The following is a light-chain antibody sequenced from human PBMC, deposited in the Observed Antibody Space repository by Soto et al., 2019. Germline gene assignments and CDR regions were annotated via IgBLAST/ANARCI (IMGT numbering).Light chain of an antibody. J-gene: IGLJ1*01. CDR1: SSDVGAYNY. Sequence: QSVLTQPPSASGSPGQSVTISCTGTSSDVGAYNYVSWYQQLPGKAPKLIIYEVSKRPSGGPDRFSGSKSGNTASLTVSGLQAEDEADYYCTSYAGTYSFFYVFGTGTKLT. V-gene: IGLV2-8*01. CDR2: EVS. CDR3: TSYAGTYSFFYV.